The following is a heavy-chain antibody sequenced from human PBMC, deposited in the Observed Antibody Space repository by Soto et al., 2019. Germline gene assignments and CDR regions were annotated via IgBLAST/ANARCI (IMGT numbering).Heavy chain of an antibody. V-gene: IGHV3-21*01. Sequence: PGGALRLAWISSGFTFRTLPLDWVRPAPGKGLEWVAVIRGFSHYTIYAETVKGRFTISRDNDKNSLDVQKDSLRAEDTAVYYCARDRGYYHDDYYYNGMDVWGQGTTVTASS. CDR2: IRGFSHYT. CDR1: GFTFRTLP. D-gene: IGHD3-10*01. J-gene: IGHJ6*02. CDR3: ARDRGYYHDDYYYNGMDV.